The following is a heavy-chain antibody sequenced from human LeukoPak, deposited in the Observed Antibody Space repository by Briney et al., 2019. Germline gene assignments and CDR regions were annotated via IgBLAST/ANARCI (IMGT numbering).Heavy chain of an antibody. D-gene: IGHD5-18*01. CDR2: ISYDGSNK. V-gene: IGHV3-30*18. CDR3: AKDRYSYRNYFDP. CDR1: GFTFSSFG. Sequence: GRSLRLSCAASGFTFSSFGMHWVRQAPGKGLEWVAVISYDGSNKYYADSVKGRFTISRDNSKSTVFLQMNSLRTEDTAVYYCAKDRYSYRNYFDPWGQGTLVAVSS. J-gene: IGHJ5*02.